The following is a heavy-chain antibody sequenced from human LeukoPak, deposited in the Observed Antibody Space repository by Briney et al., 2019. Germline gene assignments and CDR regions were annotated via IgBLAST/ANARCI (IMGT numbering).Heavy chain of an antibody. J-gene: IGHJ4*02. V-gene: IGHV1-2*02. Sequence: ASVKVSCKASGYTFTGYYMHWVRQAPGQGLEWMGWINPNSGDTNYAQKFQVRVTTTRDTSISTAYMELSRLTSEDTAVYYCARGGEYSSGWELDYWGQGTLVTVSS. CDR2: INPNSGDT. CDR3: ARGGEYSSGWELDY. CDR1: GYTFTGYY. D-gene: IGHD6-19*01.